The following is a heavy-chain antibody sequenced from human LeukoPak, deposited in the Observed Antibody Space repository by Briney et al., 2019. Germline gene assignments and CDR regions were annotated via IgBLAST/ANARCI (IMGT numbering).Heavy chain of an antibody. V-gene: IGHV3-74*01. D-gene: IGHD3-10*01. CDR1: GFTFSSYW. J-gene: IGHJ5*02. CDR3: ARIGPSGSGSYFFLDA. CDR2: IDSDGSGA. Sequence: GGSLRLSCAASGFTFSSYWMLWVRQAPGMGLVWVSLIDSDGSGASYADSVKGRFTISRDNAKNTLYLQVNSLRAEDTAVYYCARIGPSGSGSYFFLDAWGQGTLVTVSS.